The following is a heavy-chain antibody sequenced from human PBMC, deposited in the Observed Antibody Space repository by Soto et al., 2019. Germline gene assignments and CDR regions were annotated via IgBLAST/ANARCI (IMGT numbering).Heavy chain of an antibody. V-gene: IGHV4-39*01. D-gene: IGHD3-10*01. Sequence: PSETLSLTCTVSGGSISSSSYYWGWIRQPPGKGLEWIGSIYCSGSTYYNPSLKSRVTISVDTSKNQFSLKLSSVTAADTAVYYCARPRGEREAPSTNWFDPWGQGTLVTVSS. CDR2: IYCSGST. J-gene: IGHJ5*02. CDR3: ARPRGEREAPSTNWFDP. CDR1: GGSISSSSYY.